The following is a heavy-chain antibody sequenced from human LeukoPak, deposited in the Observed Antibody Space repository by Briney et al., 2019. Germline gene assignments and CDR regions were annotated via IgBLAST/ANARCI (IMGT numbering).Heavy chain of an antibody. D-gene: IGHD6-13*01. J-gene: IGHJ4*02. Sequence: GGSLRLSCAASGFTFSTYGMHWVRQAPGKGLEWVAVISYDGSNRYYADSVKGRFTISRDNSKNTLYLQMNSLRAEDTAVYYCAKDRGIAAAAIRNYFGYWGQGTLVTVSS. CDR3: AKDRGIAAAAIRNYFGY. V-gene: IGHV3-30*18. CDR2: ISYDGSNR. CDR1: GFTFSTYG.